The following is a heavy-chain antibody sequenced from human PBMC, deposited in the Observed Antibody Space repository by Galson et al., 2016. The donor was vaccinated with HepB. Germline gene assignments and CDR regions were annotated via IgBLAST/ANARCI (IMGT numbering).Heavy chain of an antibody. CDR3: ARGRGFDHEGWFDP. CDR2: IIILLGIP. CDR1: GGTLNNFA. D-gene: IGHD6-25*01. J-gene: IGHJ5*02. V-gene: IGHV1-69*04. Sequence: SVKVSCKASGGTLNNFAINWVRQGPGQGLEWMGRIIILLGIPDYAQKFQDRLTITADKSTGTVYMDLTRLSLNDTAVFYCARGRGFDHEGWFDPWGQGTLVAVSS.